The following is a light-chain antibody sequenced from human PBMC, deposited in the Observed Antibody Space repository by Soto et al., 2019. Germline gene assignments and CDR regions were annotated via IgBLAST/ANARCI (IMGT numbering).Light chain of an antibody. Sequence: ALTQPASVSGSPGQSVTISCTGTSSDVGGYDYVSWYQQHPGTAPKLMLYEVNNRPSGVSNRFSGSKSGNTASLIISGLQTEDEADYYCSAYTTASTLIFGNGSKVTIL. CDR1: SSDVGGYDY. CDR3: SAYTTASTLI. J-gene: IGLJ1*01. CDR2: EVN. V-gene: IGLV2-14*01.